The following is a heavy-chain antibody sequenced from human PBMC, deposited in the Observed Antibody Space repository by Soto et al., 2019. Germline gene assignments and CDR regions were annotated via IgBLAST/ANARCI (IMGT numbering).Heavy chain of an antibody. J-gene: IGHJ4*02. CDR3: AKDGSGHPYYSDN. D-gene: IGHD2-15*01. CDR2: IYHSGTT. Sequence: QVQLQESGPGLVKPSGTLSLTCVVSGASISSNNWWSWVRQPPGKGLEWIGEIYHSGTTSYNPSLKRRGTMSVDKSKNQFSLKVTSVTAADTAVYFCAKDGSGHPYYSDNWGQGTLVTVSS. CDR1: GASISSNNW. V-gene: IGHV4-4*02.